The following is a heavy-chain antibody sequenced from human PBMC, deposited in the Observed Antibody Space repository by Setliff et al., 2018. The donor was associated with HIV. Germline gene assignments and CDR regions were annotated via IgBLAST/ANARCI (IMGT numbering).Heavy chain of an antibody. D-gene: IGHD6-6*01. V-gene: IGHV4-34*01. CDR1: GGSFSGYY. CDR3: ARGRHYSSSAPFAIDF. J-gene: IGHJ4*02. Sequence: LSLPCAVYGGSFSGYYWSWIRQPPGKGLEWIGEINHSGSTNYNPSLKSRVAISVDTSKNQFSVKLSSVTAADTAVYYCARGRHYSSSAPFAIDFWGQGMLVTVSS. CDR2: INHSGST.